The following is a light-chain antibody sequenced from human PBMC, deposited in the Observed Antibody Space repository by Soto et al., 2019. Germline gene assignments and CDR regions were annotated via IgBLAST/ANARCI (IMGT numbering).Light chain of an antibody. Sequence: DIPLTQSPSFLSASVGDRVTITCRASQGIGAYLAWYQQKPGEAPKLLIYVASTLQSGVASRFSGSGSGTEFTLTISSLQPEDFATYYCQQFNDYPLTFGGGTTVEIK. J-gene: IGKJ4*01. CDR3: QQFNDYPLT. CDR1: QGIGAY. CDR2: VAS. V-gene: IGKV1-9*01.